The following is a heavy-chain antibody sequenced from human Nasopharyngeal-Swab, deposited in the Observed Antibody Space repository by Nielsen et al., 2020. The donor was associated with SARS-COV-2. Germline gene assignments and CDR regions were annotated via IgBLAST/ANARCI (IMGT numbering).Heavy chain of an antibody. CDR3: ARYQLLSYSNYYWFDP. Sequence: GESLKISCAASGFIFSNYGMHWVRQAPGKGLEWVAVISYDGNDKYYADSVRGRFTISRDKSKSTLSLQMYSLRSEDTAVYYCARYQLLSYSNYYWFDPWGQGTLVTVSS. D-gene: IGHD2-2*01. CDR1: GFIFSNYG. J-gene: IGHJ5*02. CDR2: ISYDGNDK. V-gene: IGHV3-30*03.